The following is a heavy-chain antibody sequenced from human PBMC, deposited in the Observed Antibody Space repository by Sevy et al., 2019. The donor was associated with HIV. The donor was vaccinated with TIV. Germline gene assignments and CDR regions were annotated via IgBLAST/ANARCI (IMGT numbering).Heavy chain of an antibody. J-gene: IGHJ4*02. V-gene: IGHV4-34*01. Sequence: SETLSLTCTVHGEPFSGYYWSWIRQPPGKGLEWIGEINHSGITHYNPCLKSRVTLSVDTSKNHFSLKLSSVTAADTAVYYCVRQDLATAAPRPYWGQGSLVTVSS. D-gene: IGHD6-6*01. CDR3: VRQDLATAAPRPY. CDR2: INHSGIT. CDR1: GEPFSGYY.